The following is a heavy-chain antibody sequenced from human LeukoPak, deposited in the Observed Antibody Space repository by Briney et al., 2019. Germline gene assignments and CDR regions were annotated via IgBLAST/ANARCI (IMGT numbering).Heavy chain of an antibody. CDR2: IKENGNEQ. J-gene: IGHJ3*02. CDR1: GLTFSSYA. Sequence: GGSLRLSCAASGLTFSSYAMSWVRQAPGKGPEWVAHIKENGNEQYYADSVKGRFTISRDNVKQSLCLQMNSLRVEDTAVYYCARGPGDYDASDIWGQGTMVTVSS. D-gene: IGHD4-11*01. CDR3: ARGPGDYDASDI. V-gene: IGHV3-7*01.